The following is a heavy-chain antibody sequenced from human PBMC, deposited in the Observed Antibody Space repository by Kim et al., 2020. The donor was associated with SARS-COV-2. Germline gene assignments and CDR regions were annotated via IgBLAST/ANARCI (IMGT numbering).Heavy chain of an antibody. CDR3: VRGGSTMIGVAKGILFDY. J-gene: IGHJ4*02. CDR2: INPNSGDT. D-gene: IGHD3-22*01. CDR1: GYTLTGYF. V-gene: IGHV1-2*02. Sequence: ASVKVSCKASGYTLTGYFIHWVRQAPGQGPEWMGWINPNSGDTNSALKFQGRVTMTRDTSISTADMDLSRLTSDDTAVYYCVRGGSTMIGVAKGILFDYWGQGTLVTVSS.